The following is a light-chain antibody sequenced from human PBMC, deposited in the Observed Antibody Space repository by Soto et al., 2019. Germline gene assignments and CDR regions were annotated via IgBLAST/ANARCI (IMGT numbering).Light chain of an antibody. CDR1: QSVNNN. Sequence: ETVMTQSPATLSVSPGERATLSCRATQSVNNNLAWYQQKPGQAPRLLIYGAYTRATGIPARFSGSGSETEFTLTISSRQSEDFAVYYCQHYNNWPYTFGQGTKLESK. CDR3: QHYNNWPYT. J-gene: IGKJ2*01. CDR2: GAY. V-gene: IGKV3-15*01.